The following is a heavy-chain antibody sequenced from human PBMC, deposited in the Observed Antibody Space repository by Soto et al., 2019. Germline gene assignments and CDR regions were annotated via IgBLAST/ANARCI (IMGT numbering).Heavy chain of an antibody. CDR2: INSDGSST. V-gene: IGHV3-74*01. J-gene: IGHJ4*02. CDR1: GFTFSHYW. CDR3: AREDSNYYDSSWLAD. D-gene: IGHD3-22*01. Sequence: EVQLVQSGGGSVQPGGSLRLSCAASGFTFSHYWMHWVRQVPGKGLVWVSHINSDGSSTSYADSVKGRFTISRDNAKDTLYLQISSLRVEDTAVYYCAREDSNYYDSSWLADWGQAALGSVSS.